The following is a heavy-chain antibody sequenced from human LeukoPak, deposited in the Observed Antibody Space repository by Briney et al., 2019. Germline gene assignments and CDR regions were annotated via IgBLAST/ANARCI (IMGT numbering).Heavy chain of an antibody. CDR2: IYHSGST. Sequence: KPSETLSLTCTVSASSISSGYYWGWIRQPPGKGLEWIGSIYHSGSTYYNPSLKSRVTISVDTSKNQFSLKLSSVTAADTAVYYCARNDYYSNYYYYMDVWGKGTTVTVSS. CDR3: ARNDYYSNYYYYMDV. V-gene: IGHV4-38-2*02. J-gene: IGHJ6*03. D-gene: IGHD3-22*01. CDR1: ASSISSGYY.